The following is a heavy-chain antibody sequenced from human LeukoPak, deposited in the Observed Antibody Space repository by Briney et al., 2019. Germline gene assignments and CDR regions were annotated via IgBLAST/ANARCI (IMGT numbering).Heavy chain of an antibody. Sequence: GGSLRLSCAASGFTFSSYSMNWVRQAPGKGLEWVSSISSSSSYIYYADSVKGRFTISRDNAKNSLYLQMNSLRAEDTAVYYCARDLYNWNYGAFDIWGQGTMVTVSS. D-gene: IGHD1-7*01. V-gene: IGHV3-21*01. J-gene: IGHJ3*02. CDR1: GFTFSSYS. CDR2: ISSSSSYI. CDR3: ARDLYNWNYGAFDI.